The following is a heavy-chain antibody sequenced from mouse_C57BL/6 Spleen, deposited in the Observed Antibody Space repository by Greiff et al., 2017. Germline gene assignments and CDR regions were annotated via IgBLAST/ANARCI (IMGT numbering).Heavy chain of an antibody. CDR1: GYTFTSYW. D-gene: IGHD1-1*01. V-gene: IGHV1-50*01. Sequence: QVQLQQPGAELVKPGASVKLSCKASGYTFTSYWMQWVKQRPGQGLEWIGEIDPSDSYTNYNQKFKGKAKLTVDTSSSTAYMQLSSLTSEDSAVYYCARDYGKDYWGQGTTLTVSS. CDR2: IDPSDSYT. J-gene: IGHJ2*01. CDR3: ARDYGKDY.